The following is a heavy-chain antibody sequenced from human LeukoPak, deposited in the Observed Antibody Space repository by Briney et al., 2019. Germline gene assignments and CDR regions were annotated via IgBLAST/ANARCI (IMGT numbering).Heavy chain of an antibody. CDR2: IYTSGST. CDR3: ASASSRNCSSTPCYATFHY. D-gene: IGHD2-2*01. Sequence: SETLSLTSTHSGGAICSYYACWIRQPAGKGLEWIGRIYTSGSTNYNPSLKSRVTISVDKSKNQFSLNPSSVTAADTAVYYCASASSRNCSSTPCYATFHYWGQGTLVTVSS. J-gene: IGHJ4*02. V-gene: IGHV4-4*07. CDR1: GGAICSYY.